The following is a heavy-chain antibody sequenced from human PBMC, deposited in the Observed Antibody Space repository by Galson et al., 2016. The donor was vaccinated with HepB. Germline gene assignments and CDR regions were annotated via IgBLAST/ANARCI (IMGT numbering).Heavy chain of an antibody. CDR1: GFTFSSYA. V-gene: IGHV3-23*01. CDR2: ISGSGVGT. D-gene: IGHD3-3*01. J-gene: IGHJ6*02. CDR3: AKPILAAHYYYYGMKV. Sequence: SLRLSCAASGFTFSSYAMSWVRQAPGKGLEWVSAISGSGVGTYYADSERGRFTISRDNSKNTLYLQMNSLRAEDTAVYYCAKPILAAHYYYYGMKVWGQGTTVTVSS.